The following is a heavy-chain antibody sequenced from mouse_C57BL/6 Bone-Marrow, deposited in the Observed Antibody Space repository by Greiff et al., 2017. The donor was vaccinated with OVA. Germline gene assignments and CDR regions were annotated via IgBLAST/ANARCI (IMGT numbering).Heavy chain of an antibody. V-gene: IGHV5-9-1*02. Sequence: EVKLQESGEGLVKPGGSLKLSCAASGFTFSSYAMSWVRQTPEKRLEWVAYISSGGDYIYYADTVKGRFTISRDNARNTLYLQMSSLKSEDTAMYYCTRLTTDWYFDVWGTGTTVTVSS. D-gene: IGHD1-1*01. CDR1: GFTFSSYA. CDR3: TRLTTDWYFDV. J-gene: IGHJ1*03. CDR2: ISSGGDYI.